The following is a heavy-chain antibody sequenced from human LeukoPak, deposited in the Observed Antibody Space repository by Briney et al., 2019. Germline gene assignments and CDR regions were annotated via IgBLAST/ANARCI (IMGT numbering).Heavy chain of an antibody. CDR3: AELGITMIGGV. J-gene: IGHJ6*04. CDR2: ISGSGGST. CDR1: GFTFSSYA. V-gene: IGHV3-23*01. D-gene: IGHD3-10*02. Sequence: GGSLRLSCAASGFTFSSYAMSWVRQAPGKGLEWVSLISGSGGSTYYADSVKGRFTISRDNAKNSLYLQMNSLRAEDTAVYYCAELGITMIGGVWGKGTTVTISS.